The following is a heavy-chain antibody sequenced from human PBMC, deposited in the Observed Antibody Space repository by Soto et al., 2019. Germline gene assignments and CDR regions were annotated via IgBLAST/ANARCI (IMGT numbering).Heavy chain of an antibody. D-gene: IGHD1-7*01. CDR1: GDSLRNHY. V-gene: IGHV4-59*11. CDR2: IFYSGDT. Sequence: SETLSLTCSVSGDSLRNHYWSWIRQPPGPRLEWLGHIFYSGDTSSYNPSLKSRVSMSVDTSKNQFSLKLRSVSADDTAVYYCAGGNWNYEFNWFDPWGQGTLVTVSS. J-gene: IGHJ5*02. CDR3: AGGNWNYEFNWFDP.